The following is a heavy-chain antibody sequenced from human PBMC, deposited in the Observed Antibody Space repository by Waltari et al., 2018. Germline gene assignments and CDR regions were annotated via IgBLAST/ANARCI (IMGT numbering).Heavy chain of an antibody. Sequence: QVQLVQSGAEVKKPGASVKVSCKASGYTFTSYGISWVRQAPGQGLEWMGWISAYNGNTNYAQKLQGRVTMTTDTSTSTAYMELSSLRSEDTAVYYCARTRSWGDTAMGHPGDYWGQGTLVTVSS. D-gene: IGHD5-18*01. V-gene: IGHV1-18*01. J-gene: IGHJ4*02. CDR1: GYTFTSYG. CDR2: ISAYNGNT. CDR3: ARTRSWGDTAMGHPGDY.